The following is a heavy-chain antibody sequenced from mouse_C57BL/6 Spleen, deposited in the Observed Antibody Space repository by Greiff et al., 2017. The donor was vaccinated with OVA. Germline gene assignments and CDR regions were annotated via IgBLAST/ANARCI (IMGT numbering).Heavy chain of an antibody. CDR3: ATYYGNYEIFAY. CDR2: IWSGGST. Sequence: VQLQESGPGLVQPSQSLSITCTVSGFSLTSYGVHWVRQSPGKGLEWLGVIWSGGSTDYNAAFISRLSISKDNSKSQVFFKMNSLQADDTAIYYCATYYGNYEIFAYWGQGTLVTVSA. CDR1: GFSLTSYG. V-gene: IGHV2-2*01. D-gene: IGHD2-1*01. J-gene: IGHJ3*01.